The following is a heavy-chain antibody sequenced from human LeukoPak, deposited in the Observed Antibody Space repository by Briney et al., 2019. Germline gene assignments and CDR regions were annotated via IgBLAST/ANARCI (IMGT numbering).Heavy chain of an antibody. Sequence: GESLTISCTASGYSFTSYWIGWVRQMPGKGLEWMGIIYPGDFDTRYSPSFQGQVTISADKSISTAYLQWSSLKASDTAIYYCARPSDYGEGRYYQYWGQGTLVTVSS. CDR3: ARPSDYGEGRYYQY. CDR1: GYSFTSYW. J-gene: IGHJ1*01. CDR2: IYPGDFDT. D-gene: IGHD4-17*01. V-gene: IGHV5-51*01.